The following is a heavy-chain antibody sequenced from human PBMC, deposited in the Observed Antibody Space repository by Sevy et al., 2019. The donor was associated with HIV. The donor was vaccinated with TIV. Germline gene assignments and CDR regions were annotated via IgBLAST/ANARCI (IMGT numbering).Heavy chain of an antibody. CDR3: ATHAGIAAAGRVFDY. D-gene: IGHD6-13*01. Sequence: GGSLRLSCAASGFTFSDHYMEWVRQAPGKGLEWVGRTRNKADSYTTEYAASVKGRFTISRDASKNSLYLQKNSLKTEDTAVYYCATHAGIAAAGRVFDYWGQGSLVTVSS. J-gene: IGHJ4*02. CDR1: GFTFSDHY. V-gene: IGHV3-72*01. CDR2: TRNKADSYTT.